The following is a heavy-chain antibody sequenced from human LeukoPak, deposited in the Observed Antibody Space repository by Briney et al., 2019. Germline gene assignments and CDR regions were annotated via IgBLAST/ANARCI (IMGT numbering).Heavy chain of an antibody. CDR1: GYTFTSYD. D-gene: IGHD3-9*01. CDR3: ARVLRYFDWLLYGPDAFDI. J-gene: IGHJ3*02. CDR2: MNPNSGNT. Sequence: GASVTVSCKASGYTFTSYDINWVRQATGQGLERMGWMNPNSGNTGYAQKFQGRVTMTRNTSISTAYMELSSLRSEDTAVYYCARVLRYFDWLLYGPDAFDIWGQGTMVAVSS. V-gene: IGHV1-8*01.